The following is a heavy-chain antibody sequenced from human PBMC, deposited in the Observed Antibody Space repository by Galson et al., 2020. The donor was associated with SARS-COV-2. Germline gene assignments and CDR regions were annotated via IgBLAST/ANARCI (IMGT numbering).Heavy chain of an antibody. CDR3: IRHVEYDRSY. D-gene: IGHD3-16*01. J-gene: IGHJ4*02. CDR2: VRSKNNRYAT. V-gene: IGHV3-73*01. Sequence: GSLRLSCAASGFTFSDSAVHWVRQASGKGLEWVGHVRSKNNRYATAYAASVKGRFSISRDDSKDTAYLQVNSLKTDDTAVYYCIRHVEYDRSYWGRGTQVTVSS. CDR1: GFTFSDSA.